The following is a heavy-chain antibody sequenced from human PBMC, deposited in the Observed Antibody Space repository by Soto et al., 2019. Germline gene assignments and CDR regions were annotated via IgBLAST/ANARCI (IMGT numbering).Heavy chain of an antibody. CDR3: AKDFGDYEESLFYFDY. J-gene: IGHJ4*02. V-gene: IGHV3-30*18. D-gene: IGHD4-17*01. CDR2: ISYDGSNK. CDR1: GSTFSSYG. Sequence: GGSLRLSCAASGSTFSSYGMHWVRQAPGKGLEWVAVISYDGSNKYYADSVKGRFTISRDNSKNTLYLQMNSLRAEDTAVYYCAKDFGDYEESLFYFDYWGQGTLVTVSS.